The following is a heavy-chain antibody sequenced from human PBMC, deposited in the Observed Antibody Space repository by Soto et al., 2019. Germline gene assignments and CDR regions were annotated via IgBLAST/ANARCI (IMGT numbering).Heavy chain of an antibody. J-gene: IGHJ5*02. V-gene: IGHV1-69*01. Sequence: QMQLVQSGAEVKKPGSSVKVSCKASGGTFSSYAISWVRQAPGQGLEWMGGIIPIFGTANYAQKFQGRVTITADESTSTAYMELSSLRSEDTAVYYCARDIRYCSSTSCYGWFDPWGQGTLVTVSS. CDR3: ARDIRYCSSTSCYGWFDP. D-gene: IGHD2-2*01. CDR2: IIPIFGTA. CDR1: GGTFSSYA.